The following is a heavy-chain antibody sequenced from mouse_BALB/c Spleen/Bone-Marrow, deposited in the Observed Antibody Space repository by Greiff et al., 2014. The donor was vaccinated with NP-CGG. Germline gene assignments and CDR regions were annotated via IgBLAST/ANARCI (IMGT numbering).Heavy chain of an antibody. CDR1: GFSLTDYG. Sequence: VKLVESGPGLVAPSQSLSITCTVSGFSLTDYGVSWIRQPPGKGLEWLGVIWGGGITYYNSTLKSRLSIIKDNSKSQVFLKMNSLQTDDTAMYYCAKHDTTVVLDYWGQGTTLTVSS. D-gene: IGHD1-1*01. J-gene: IGHJ2*01. CDR2: IWGGGIT. CDR3: AKHDTTVVLDY. V-gene: IGHV2-6-5*01.